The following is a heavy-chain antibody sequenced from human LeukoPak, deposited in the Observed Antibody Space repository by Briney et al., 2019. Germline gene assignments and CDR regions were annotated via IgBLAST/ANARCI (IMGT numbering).Heavy chain of an antibody. CDR1: GFTFSDYY. CDR2: ISSSGSTI. V-gene: IGHV3-11*01. Sequence: GGSLRLSCAASGFTFSDYYMSWLRQAPGKGLEWVSYISSSGSTIYYADSVKGRFTISRDNAKNSLYLQMNSLRAEDTAVYYCARDPGKAKSEGYFDYWGQGTLVTVSS. J-gene: IGHJ4*02. CDR3: ARDPGKAKSEGYFDY.